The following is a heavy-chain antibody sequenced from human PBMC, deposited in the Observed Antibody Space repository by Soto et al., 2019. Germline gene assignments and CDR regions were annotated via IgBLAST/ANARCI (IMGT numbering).Heavy chain of an antibody. D-gene: IGHD6-19*01. J-gene: IGHJ4*02. CDR3: AHHSGLAFDY. CDR1: GGSFSGNY. V-gene: IGHV4-34*01. Sequence: QVQVQQWGAGLLKPSETLSLTCDVYGGSFSGNYWSWIRQPSGEGLEWNGEINDSGHTKINPSLKSRVTMSVDTFKHQFSLNLISVTAADTAVYYCAHHSGLAFDYWGRGTLVTVSS. CDR2: INDSGHT.